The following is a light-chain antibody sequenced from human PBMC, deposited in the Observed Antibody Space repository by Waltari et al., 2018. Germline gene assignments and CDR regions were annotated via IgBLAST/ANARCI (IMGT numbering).Light chain of an antibody. CDR1: RAITNY. Sequence: DIKMTQSQSSASASVGARVPITCRASRAITNYVNWYQQRPGLAPKLLIYAASTLQGGVPTRFSGSGSGTDFTLTISSLQIEDFATYYCQQSHSAPIAFGGGTRLEI. CDR2: AAS. V-gene: IGKV1-39*01. J-gene: IGKJ4*01. CDR3: QQSHSAPIA.